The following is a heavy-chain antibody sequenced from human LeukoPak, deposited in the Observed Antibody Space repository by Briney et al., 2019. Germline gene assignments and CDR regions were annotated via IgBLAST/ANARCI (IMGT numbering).Heavy chain of an antibody. J-gene: IGHJ4*03. V-gene: IGHV3-53*01. D-gene: IGHD3-22*01. Sequence: GGSLRLSCAASGFTVSSNYMSWVRQAPGKGLEWVSVIYSGGSTYYADSVKGRFTISRDNSKNTLYLQMNSLRAEDSAVYYCARDPGGIGYYYAYWGQGAAVTVSS. CDR3: ARDPGGIGYYYAY. CDR1: GFTVSSNY. CDR2: IYSGGST.